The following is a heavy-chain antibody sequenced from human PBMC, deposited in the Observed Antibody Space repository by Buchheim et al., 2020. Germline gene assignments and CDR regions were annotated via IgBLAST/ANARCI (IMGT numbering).Heavy chain of an antibody. Sequence: QVQLQESGPGLVKPSGTLSLTCSVSGVSISSGNWWTWVRQSPGKGLEWMGEIYESGSANYNPSLQSRLTMSVASSKNQFSLRLSSVTAADTAVYYCARQGKYCSGDDCDSGPHEYWGQG. CDR1: GVSISSGNW. D-gene: IGHD2-15*01. CDR3: ARQGKYCSGDDCDSGPHEY. J-gene: IGHJ4*02. V-gene: IGHV4-4*02. CDR2: IYESGSA.